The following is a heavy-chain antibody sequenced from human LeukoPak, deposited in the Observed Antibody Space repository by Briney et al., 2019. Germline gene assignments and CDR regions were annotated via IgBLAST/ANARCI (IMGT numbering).Heavy chain of an antibody. Sequence: GGSLRLSCAASGFTFSTYAMSWVRQAPGKGLEWVSAISGSGGGTYYADSVKGRFTISRDNSKNTLYLQMNSLRAEDTALYYCAKDLDIVATIMTSWGQGTLVTVSS. V-gene: IGHV3-23*01. CDR2: ISGSGGGT. J-gene: IGHJ5*02. CDR1: GFTFSTYA. D-gene: IGHD5-12*01. CDR3: AKDLDIVATIMTS.